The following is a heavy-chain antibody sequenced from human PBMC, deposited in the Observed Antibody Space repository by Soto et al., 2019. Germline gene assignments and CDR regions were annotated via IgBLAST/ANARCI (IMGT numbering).Heavy chain of an antibody. J-gene: IGHJ4*02. CDR2: IIPILGIA. CDR1: GGTFSSYT. D-gene: IGHD5-12*01. Sequence: QVQLVQSGAEVKKPGSSVKVSCKASGGTFSSYTISWVRQAPGQGLEWMGRIIPILGIANYAQKFQGRVTITADKSTSTAYMELSSLRSEDTAVYYCVRVEYSGYDYNDYWGQGTLVTVSS. CDR3: VRVEYSGYDYNDY. V-gene: IGHV1-69*02.